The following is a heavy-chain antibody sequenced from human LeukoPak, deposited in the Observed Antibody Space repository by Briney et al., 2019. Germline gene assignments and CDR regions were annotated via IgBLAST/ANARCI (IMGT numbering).Heavy chain of an antibody. CDR2: ISSSSSYI. D-gene: IGHD3-9*01. Sequence: GGSLRLSCAASGFTFSSYSMNWVRQAPGKGLEWVSSISSSSSYIYYADSVKGRFTISRDNSKNTLYLQMNSLRVEDTAVYYCAKTPGGYYDILTGYYPFDYWGQGTLVTVSS. CDR3: AKTPGGYYDILTGYYPFDY. CDR1: GFTFSSYS. V-gene: IGHV3-21*04. J-gene: IGHJ4*02.